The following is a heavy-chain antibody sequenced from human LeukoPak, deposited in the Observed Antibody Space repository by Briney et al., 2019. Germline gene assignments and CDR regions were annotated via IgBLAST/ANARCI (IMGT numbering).Heavy chain of an antibody. V-gene: IGHV3-7*01. Sequence: PGGSLRLSCAASGFTFSSNWMSWVRQAPGKGLEWVANIKQDGSEKYYVDSVKGRFTISRDNAKNSLYLQMNSLRAEDTAVYYCARGAHHNWFDPWGQGTLVTVSS. CDR1: GFTFSSNW. J-gene: IGHJ5*02. CDR3: ARGAHHNWFDP. CDR2: IKQDGSEK.